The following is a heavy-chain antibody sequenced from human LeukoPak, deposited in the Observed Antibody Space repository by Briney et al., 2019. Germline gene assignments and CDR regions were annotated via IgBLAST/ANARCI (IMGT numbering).Heavy chain of an antibody. Sequence: GGSLRLSCAASGFSFSRYGMHWARQAPGKGLEWVSYISSSGSTIYYADSVKGRFTISRDNAKNSLYLQMNSLRAEDTAVYYCARDYVIVADWGQGTLVTVSS. CDR1: GFSFSRYG. V-gene: IGHV3-48*04. J-gene: IGHJ4*02. CDR2: ISSSGSTI. CDR3: ARDYVIVAD. D-gene: IGHD3-22*01.